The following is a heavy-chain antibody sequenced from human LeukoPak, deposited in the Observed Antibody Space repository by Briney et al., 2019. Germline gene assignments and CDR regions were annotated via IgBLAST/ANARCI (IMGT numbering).Heavy chain of an antibody. CDR2: ISGSGGST. CDR3: ARFLMATAGDY. D-gene: IGHD2-21*02. Sequence: GGSLGLSCAASGFTFSNFDMSWVRQAPGKGLEWVSAISGSGGSTYYGDSVKGRFTISRDNAKNTVYLQMNSPRDEDTAVYYCARFLMATAGDYWGQGTPVTVSS. V-gene: IGHV3-23*01. CDR1: GFTFSNFD. J-gene: IGHJ4*02.